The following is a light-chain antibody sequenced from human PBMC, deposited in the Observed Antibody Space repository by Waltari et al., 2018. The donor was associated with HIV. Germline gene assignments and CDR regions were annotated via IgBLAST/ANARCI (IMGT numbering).Light chain of an antibody. CDR2: GAS. V-gene: IGKV1-12*01. Sequence: DIQMPQSPSSVSASIGDRVTITCRASQSISRSLAWYRQKPGKAPQLLIFGASRLESGVPSRFSGNGSETLFTLIISSLQPEDFATYHCQQAKSFPYTFGQGTKVEIK. CDR1: QSISRS. J-gene: IGKJ2*01. CDR3: QQAKSFPYT.